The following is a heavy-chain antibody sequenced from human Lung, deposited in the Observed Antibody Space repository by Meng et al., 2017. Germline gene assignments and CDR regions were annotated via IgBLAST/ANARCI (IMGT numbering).Heavy chain of an antibody. Sequence: QAQLVHSGAVVKKPGASLKVSFKPSRYNFPDDWLHGVRRAPGQGLEWMGRIDPKSGDTHYAQRFQGRVTMTGDTSISTAYMELSGLGSDDTAMYYCARDEDISAAGKLFGDYWGQGTLVTVSS. CDR1: RYNFPDDW. J-gene: IGHJ4*02. CDR3: ARDEDISAAGKLFGDY. CDR2: IDPKSGDT. V-gene: IGHV1-2*06. D-gene: IGHD6-13*01.